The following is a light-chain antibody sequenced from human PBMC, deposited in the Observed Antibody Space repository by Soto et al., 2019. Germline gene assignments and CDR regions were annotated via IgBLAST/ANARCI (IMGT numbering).Light chain of an antibody. CDR1: QSVSSR. Sequence: KLMTQSPATLSVSPGERVTLSCRAGQSVSSRLAWYQQKPGQAPRLLIYGASTRATGIPARFSGSGSGTEFTLTISSLQSEDFAVYYCQQYNNWPRTFGQGTKVDIK. J-gene: IGKJ1*01. V-gene: IGKV3D-15*01. CDR3: QQYNNWPRT. CDR2: GAS.